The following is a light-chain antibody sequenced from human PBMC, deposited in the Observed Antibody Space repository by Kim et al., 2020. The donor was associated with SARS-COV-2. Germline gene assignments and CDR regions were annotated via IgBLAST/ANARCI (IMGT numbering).Light chain of an antibody. CDR3: SSYAGNGNGI. Sequence: GQSIPSSCTGTSSGVGAYDYVTWYQQQPGGVPRLLIHNVSRRPTAVPSRFSGSKAGNTASLTVSGLQPEDEADYYCSSYAGNGNGIFGTGTRVTVL. CDR2: NVS. J-gene: IGLJ1*01. CDR1: SSGVGAYDY. V-gene: IGLV2-8*01.